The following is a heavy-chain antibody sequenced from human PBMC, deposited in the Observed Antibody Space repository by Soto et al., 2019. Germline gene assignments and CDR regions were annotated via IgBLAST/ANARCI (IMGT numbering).Heavy chain of an antibody. Sequence: GSLRVECEVALVTCSRSRMSHVSLAPEKGLEWRANIRHDGSEKYYLDSVNGRFTTSTDHAKNSLSLPMKHLRPDYTAVYYCARAGSNYFASGSSLPYYRDVWGKGTTVTVSS. J-gene: IGHJ6*03. V-gene: IGHV3-7*01. CDR1: LVTCSRSR. CDR2: IRHDGSEK. CDR3: ARAGSNYFASGSSLPYYRDV. D-gene: IGHD3-10*01.